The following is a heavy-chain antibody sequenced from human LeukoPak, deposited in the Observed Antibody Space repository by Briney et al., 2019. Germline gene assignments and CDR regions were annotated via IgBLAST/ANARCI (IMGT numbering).Heavy chain of an antibody. Sequence: SETLSLTCTVSGGSISSYYWSWIRQPAGKGLEWIGRIYTSGSTNYNPSLKSRVTMSVDTSKNQFSLKLSSVTAADTAEYYCARGGQRGTHGIAVAVNWFDPWGQGTLVTVSS. J-gene: IGHJ5*02. CDR2: IYTSGST. V-gene: IGHV4-4*07. CDR1: GGSISSYY. CDR3: ARGGQRGTHGIAVAVNWFDP. D-gene: IGHD6-19*01.